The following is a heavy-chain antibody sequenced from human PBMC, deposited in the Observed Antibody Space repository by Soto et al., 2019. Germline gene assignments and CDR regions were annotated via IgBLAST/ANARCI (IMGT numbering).Heavy chain of an antibody. J-gene: IGHJ6*02. V-gene: IGHV4-39*01. CDR1: GGSISSSSYY. Sequence: PSETLSLTCTVSGGSISSSSYYWGWIRQPPGKGLEWIGSIYYSGSTYYNPSLKSRVTISVDTSKNQFSLKLSSVTAADTAVYYCAGGGAAGKGRYYYYGMDVWGQGTTVTVSS. D-gene: IGHD6-13*01. CDR3: AGGGAAGKGRYYYYGMDV. CDR2: IYYSGST.